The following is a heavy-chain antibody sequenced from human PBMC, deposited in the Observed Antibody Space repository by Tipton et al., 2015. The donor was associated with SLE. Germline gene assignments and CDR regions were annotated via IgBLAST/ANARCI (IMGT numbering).Heavy chain of an antibody. Sequence: LRLSCTVFGGSISTTTNYWGWIRQPPGKGLEWIGSIYYSGSAYSTYYNPSLNSRVTISVDKPTNQFSLKVSAVTAADTAVYYCARDRGGNSSVYVDNWGQGTLVTVSS. J-gene: IGHJ4*02. CDR2: IYYSGSAYST. D-gene: IGHD4-23*01. CDR3: ARDRGGNSSVYVDN. V-gene: IGHV4-39*07. CDR1: GGSISTTTNY.